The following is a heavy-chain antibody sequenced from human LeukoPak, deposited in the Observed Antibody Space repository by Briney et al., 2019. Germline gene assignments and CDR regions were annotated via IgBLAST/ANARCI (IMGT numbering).Heavy chain of an antibody. Sequence: GGSLRLSCAASGFTFSDHYMSWIRQAPGKGLEWVSYISSSSSYTNYADSVKGRFTISRDNAKNSLYLQMNSLRAEDTAVYYCARLGWATAPLDYWGQGTLVTVSS. CDR3: ARLGWATAPLDY. V-gene: IGHV3-11*06. CDR1: GFTFSDHY. D-gene: IGHD5-12*01. CDR2: ISSSSSYT. J-gene: IGHJ4*02.